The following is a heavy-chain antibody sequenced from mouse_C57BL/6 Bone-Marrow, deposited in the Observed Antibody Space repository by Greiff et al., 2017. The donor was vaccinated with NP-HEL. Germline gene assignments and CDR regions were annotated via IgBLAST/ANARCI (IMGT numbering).Heavy chain of an antibody. CDR2: ISYDGSN. V-gene: IGHV3-6*01. Sequence: EVKLMESGPGLVKPSQSLSLTCSVTGYSITSGYYWNWIRQFPGNKLEWMGYISYDGSNNYNPSLKNRISITRDTSKNQFFLKLNSVTTEDTATYYCARPYYYGSSYWYFEVWGTGTTVTVSS. CDR3: ARPYYYGSSYWYFEV. CDR1: GYSITSGYY. D-gene: IGHD1-1*01. J-gene: IGHJ1*03.